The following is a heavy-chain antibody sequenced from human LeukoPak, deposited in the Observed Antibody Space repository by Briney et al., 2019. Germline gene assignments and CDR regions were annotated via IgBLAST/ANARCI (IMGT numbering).Heavy chain of an antibody. CDR2: IQKSGST. J-gene: IGHJ4*02. CDR1: GGSISSGTYY. V-gene: IGHV4-31*03. CDR3: VRDLRAHYFDY. Sequence: SETLSLTCTVSGGSISSGTYYWSWIRQLPGLGLEWIGYIQKSGSTYYRPSLQSRVTISVDTSKDQFSLKLSSVTAADTAVYYCVRDLRAHYFDYWGQGILVTVSS.